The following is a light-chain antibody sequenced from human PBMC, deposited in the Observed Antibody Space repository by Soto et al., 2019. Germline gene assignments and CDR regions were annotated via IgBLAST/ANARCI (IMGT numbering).Light chain of an antibody. CDR2: DVN. CDR3: CSYRRNTWV. CDR1: SSDVGDYNY. Sequence: QSALTQPASVSGSPGQSITISRTGTSSDVGDYNYVSWYQQHPGKAPKLMVYDVNARPSGVSNRFSGSKSGNTASLTISGLQAEDEADYYCCSYRRNTWVFGGGTKLTVL. J-gene: IGLJ3*02. V-gene: IGLV2-14*01.